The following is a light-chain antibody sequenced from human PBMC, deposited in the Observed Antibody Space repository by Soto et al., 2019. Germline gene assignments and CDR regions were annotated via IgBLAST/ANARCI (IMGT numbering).Light chain of an antibody. CDR2: EVN. Sequence: QSVLTQPASVSWSPGQSITFSCTGTSSDIGGYDFVSWYQQRPAEAPRLMIYEVNKRPSGVSNRFSGSKSGNTASLTISGLQADDGANYYCCAYAGSSNVVFGGGTKVTVL. J-gene: IGLJ2*01. CDR3: CAYAGSSNVV. CDR1: SSDIGGYDF. V-gene: IGLV2-23*02.